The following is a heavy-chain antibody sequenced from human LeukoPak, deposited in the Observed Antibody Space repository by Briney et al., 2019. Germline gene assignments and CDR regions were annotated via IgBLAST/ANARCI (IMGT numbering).Heavy chain of an antibody. CDR3: ARAALSLVWFDP. CDR2: IYYSGST. D-gene: IGHD2/OR15-2a*01. CDR1: GGSISSGGDY. V-gene: IGHV4-31*03. J-gene: IGHJ5*02. Sequence: SETLSLTCTVSGGSISSGGDYWSWIRQHPGKGLEWIGYIYYSGSTYYNPSLKSRVTISVDTSKNQFSLKLSSVTAADTAVYYCARAALSLVWFDPWGQGTLVTVSS.